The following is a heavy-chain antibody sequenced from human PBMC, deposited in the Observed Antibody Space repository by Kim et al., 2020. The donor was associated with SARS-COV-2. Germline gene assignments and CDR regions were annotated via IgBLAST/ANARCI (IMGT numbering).Heavy chain of an antibody. J-gene: IGHJ6*02. CDR1: GFTFSSYA. Sequence: GGSLRLSCAASGFTFSSYAMHWVRQAPGKGLEWVAVISYDGSNKYYADSVKGRFTISRDNSKNTLYLQMNSLRAEDTAVYYCARDRVGIQLWFFPYYGMDVWGQGTTVTVSS. CDR3: ARDRVGIQLWFFPYYGMDV. V-gene: IGHV3-30-3*01. D-gene: IGHD5-18*01. CDR2: ISYDGSNK.